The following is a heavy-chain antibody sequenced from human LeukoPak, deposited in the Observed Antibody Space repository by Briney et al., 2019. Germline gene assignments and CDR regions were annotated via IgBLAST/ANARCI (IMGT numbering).Heavy chain of an antibody. D-gene: IGHD2-2*02. V-gene: IGHV3-30*02. CDR3: AKEIVVVPAAIWVGFDY. CDR2: IRYDGSNK. J-gene: IGHJ4*02. CDR1: GFTFSSYG. Sequence: GGSLRLSCAASGFTFSSYGMHWVRQAPGKWLEWVAFIRYDGSNKYYADSVKGRFTISRDNSKNTLYLQMNSLRAEDTAVYYCAKEIVVVPAAIWVGFDYWGQGTLVTVSS.